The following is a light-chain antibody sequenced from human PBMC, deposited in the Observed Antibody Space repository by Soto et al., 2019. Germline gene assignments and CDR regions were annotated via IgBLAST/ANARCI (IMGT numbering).Light chain of an antibody. CDR3: LLYYGGGWV. V-gene: IGLV7-43*01. J-gene: IGLJ3*02. CDR2: SST. Sequence: QAVVTQEPSLTVSPGGTVTLTCASSTGAVTSGHYPNWVQQKPGQAPRALIYSSTNKYSWTPARFSGSLLGDKAALTLSGVQPEDEAEYYCLLYYGGGWVFGGGTKLTVL. CDR1: TGAVTSGHY.